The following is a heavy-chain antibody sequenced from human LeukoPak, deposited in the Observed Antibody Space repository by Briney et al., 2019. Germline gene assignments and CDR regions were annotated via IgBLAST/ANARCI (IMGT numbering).Heavy chain of an antibody. D-gene: IGHD1-7*01. CDR2: INLDSGAT. Sequence: ASVKVSCKAFGYTFTAYYMHWVRQAPGQGFEWMGWINLDSGATDYAQKFQGRVTMARDTSSGTAYMEVSRLRSEDTAVYYCARDSGTGPIDYWGQGTLVTVSS. CDR3: ARDSGTGPIDY. J-gene: IGHJ4*02. V-gene: IGHV1-2*02. CDR1: GYTFTAYY.